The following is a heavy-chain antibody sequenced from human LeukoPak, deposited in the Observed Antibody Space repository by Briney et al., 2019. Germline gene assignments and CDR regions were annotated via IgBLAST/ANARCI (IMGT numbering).Heavy chain of an antibody. V-gene: IGHV3-7*03. J-gene: IGHJ6*02. Sequence: GGSLRLSCAASGFTFSSYWMSWVRQAPGKGLEWVANIKQDGSEKYYVDSVKGRFTISRDNAKNSLYLQMNSLRAEDTAVYYCAGVAARGPYYYYGMDVWGQGTTVTVSS. CDR1: GFTFSSYW. D-gene: IGHD6-13*01. CDR3: AGVAARGPYYYYGMDV. CDR2: IKQDGSEK.